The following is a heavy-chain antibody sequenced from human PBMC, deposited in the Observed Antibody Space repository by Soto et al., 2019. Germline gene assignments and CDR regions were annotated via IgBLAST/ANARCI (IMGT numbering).Heavy chain of an antibody. D-gene: IGHD3-10*01. V-gene: IGHV4-30-4*01. CDR2: VFYSGAT. CDR3: ARAGFSYGHLLF. J-gene: IGHJ4*02. Sequence: SETLSLTCNVSGGPIKTGDYYWNWIRQPPGKGLEWIGYVFYSGATNYSPSLKSRAAISMDTSKDQFSLSLTSVTAADTAVYYCARAGFSYGHLLFWGQGIRVTVSS. CDR1: GGPIKTGDYY.